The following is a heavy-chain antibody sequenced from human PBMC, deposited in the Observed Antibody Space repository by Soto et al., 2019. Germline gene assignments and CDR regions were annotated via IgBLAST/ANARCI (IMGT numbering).Heavy chain of an antibody. D-gene: IGHD3-22*01. J-gene: IGHJ3*02. Sequence: EVQLVESGGGLVKPGGSLRLSCAASGFTFSSYSMNWVRQAPGKGLEWVSSISSSSSYIYYADSVKGRFTISRDNAKNSLYLQMNSLRAEDTAVYYCARDRGGSSGYFAFDIWGQGTMVTVSS. CDR3: ARDRGGSSGYFAFDI. CDR1: GFTFSSYS. CDR2: ISSSSSYI. V-gene: IGHV3-21*01.